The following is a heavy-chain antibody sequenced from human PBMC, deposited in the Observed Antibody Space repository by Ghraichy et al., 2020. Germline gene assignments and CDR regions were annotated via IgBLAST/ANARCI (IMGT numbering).Heavy chain of an antibody. CDR3: ARHTVTRDY. CDR1: GGSISSSSYY. V-gene: IGHV4-39*01. D-gene: IGHD4-17*01. Sequence: SETLSLTCTVSGGSISSSSYYWGWIRQPPGKGLEWIGSIYYSGSTYYNPSLKSRVTISVDTSKNQFSLKLSSVTAADTAVYYCARHTVTRDYWGQGTLVTVSS. CDR2: IYYSGST. J-gene: IGHJ4*02.